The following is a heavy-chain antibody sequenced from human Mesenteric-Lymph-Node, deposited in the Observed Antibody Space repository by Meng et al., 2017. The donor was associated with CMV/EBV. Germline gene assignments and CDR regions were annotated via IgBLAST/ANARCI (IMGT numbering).Heavy chain of an antibody. CDR2: IDPDGGTT. V-gene: IGHV3-74*01. CDR3: AKDFRGAGDS. D-gene: IGHD4-17*01. CDR1: GFTFSTYW. Sequence: GGSLRLSCAASGFTFSTYWMHWVRQAPGKGLVWVSHIDPDGGTTNYADSVKGRFTLSRDNAKNSLYLQMNSLKVEDTAVYYCAKDFRGAGDSWGQGTPVTVSS. J-gene: IGHJ4*02.